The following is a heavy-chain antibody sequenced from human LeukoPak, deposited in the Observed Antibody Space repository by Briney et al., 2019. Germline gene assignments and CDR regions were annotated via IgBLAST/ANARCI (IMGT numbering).Heavy chain of an antibody. CDR3: GRDLGGRSGY. Sequence: GGSLRLSCAVSGFTFRAYWMHWVRQVPGEGLVWVSRINEDGSITNYADSVKGRFSISRDNAKNTLYLQMNSLRAEDTAVYYCGRDLGGRSGYWGQGTLVTVSS. D-gene: IGHD1-26*01. J-gene: IGHJ4*02. CDR1: GFTFRAYW. CDR2: INEDGSIT. V-gene: IGHV3-74*01.